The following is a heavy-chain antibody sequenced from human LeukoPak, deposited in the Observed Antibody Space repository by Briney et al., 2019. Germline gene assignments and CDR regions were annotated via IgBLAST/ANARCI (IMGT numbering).Heavy chain of an antibody. CDR2: IYPGDSDT. Sequence: GESLKISCKGSGYNSTSYWIGWVRQMPGKGLEWMGIIYPGDSDTSYSPSFQGQVTISADKSISTAYLLWSSLKASDTAMYYCARRRADGDYFDYWGQGTLVTVSS. V-gene: IGHV5-51*01. CDR1: GYNSTSYW. J-gene: IGHJ4*02. D-gene: IGHD4-17*01. CDR3: ARRRADGDYFDY.